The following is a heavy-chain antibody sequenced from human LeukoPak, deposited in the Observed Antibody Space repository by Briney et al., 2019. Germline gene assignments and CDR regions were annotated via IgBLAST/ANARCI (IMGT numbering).Heavy chain of an antibody. V-gene: IGHV4-59*08. D-gene: IGHD3-10*01. CDR2: IYYSGST. CDR1: GGSISSYY. J-gene: IGHJ4*02. CDR3: ARHAYYGSGSYYGVFDY. Sequence: SETLSLTCTVSGGSISSYYWSWIRQPPGKGLEWIGYIYYSGSTNYNPSLKSRVTISVDTSKNQFSLKLSSVTAADTAVYYCARHAYYGSGSYYGVFDYWGQGTLVTVSS.